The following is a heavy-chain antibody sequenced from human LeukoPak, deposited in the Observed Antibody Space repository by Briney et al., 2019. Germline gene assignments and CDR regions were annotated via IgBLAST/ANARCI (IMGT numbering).Heavy chain of an antibody. Sequence: SETLSLTCTVSGGSISSGGYYWSWIRQHPGKGLEWIGYIYYSGSTYYNPSLKSRVTISVDTSKNQFSLKLSSVTAADTAVYYCARHGYDSSGYYFIRYDAFDIWGQGTMVTVSS. D-gene: IGHD3-22*01. CDR3: ARHGYDSSGYYFIRYDAFDI. V-gene: IGHV4-31*03. J-gene: IGHJ3*02. CDR1: GGSISSGGYY. CDR2: IYYSGST.